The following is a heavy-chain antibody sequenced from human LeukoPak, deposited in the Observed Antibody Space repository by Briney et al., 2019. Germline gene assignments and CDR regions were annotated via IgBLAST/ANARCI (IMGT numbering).Heavy chain of an antibody. D-gene: IGHD7-27*01. V-gene: IGHV3-11*04. J-gene: IGHJ3*02. Sequence: GGSLRLSCAASGFTFSDYAMGWVRQAPGQGLERLSYIATSGPNIYYADSVKGRFAISRDNAKNSLFLQMNSLRVEDTAVYYCARDPNWGKAFDIWGQGTMVTVSS. CDR1: GFTFSDYA. CDR2: IATSGPNI. CDR3: ARDPNWGKAFDI.